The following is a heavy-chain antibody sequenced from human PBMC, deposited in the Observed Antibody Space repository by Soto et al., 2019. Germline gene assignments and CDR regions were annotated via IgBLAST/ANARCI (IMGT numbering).Heavy chain of an antibody. CDR1: GGTFSSYT. CDR2: IIPILGIA. CDR3: ARLMDTATNYYYYYMDV. D-gene: IGHD5-18*01. V-gene: IGHV1-69*02. J-gene: IGHJ6*03. Sequence: VKVSCKASGGTFSSYTISWVRQAPGQGLEWMGRIIPILGIANYAQKFQGRVTITADKSTSTAYMELSSLRSEDTAVYYCARLMDTATNYYYYYMDVWGKGTTVTVSS.